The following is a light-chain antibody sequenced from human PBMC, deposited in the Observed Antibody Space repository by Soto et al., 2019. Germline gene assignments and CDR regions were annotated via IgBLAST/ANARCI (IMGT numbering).Light chain of an antibody. Sequence: EIVLTQSPATLSLSPGERATLSCRASQSVSSYLACYQQNTGHAPTLLIYDASNRATGIQARFSGSGSGTDFTLTISSLEPEDFAVYYCQQCSNWPPLYTFGQGTKLDIK. CDR3: QQCSNWPPLYT. V-gene: IGKV3-11*01. CDR2: DAS. CDR1: QSVSSY. J-gene: IGKJ2*01.